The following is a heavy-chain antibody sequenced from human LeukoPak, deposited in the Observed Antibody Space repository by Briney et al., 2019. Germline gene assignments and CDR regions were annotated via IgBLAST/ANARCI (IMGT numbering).Heavy chain of an antibody. CDR3: ARGGNYYDSSGYFRASADY. CDR2: INPNSGGT. J-gene: IGHJ4*02. Sequence: ASVKVSCKASGYTFTGYYMHWVRQAPGQGLEWMGWINPNSGGTNYAQKFQGRVTMTRDTSISTAYMELSSLRSEDAAVYYCARGGNYYDSSGYFRASADYWGLGTLVTVSS. D-gene: IGHD3-22*01. V-gene: IGHV1-2*02. CDR1: GYTFTGYY.